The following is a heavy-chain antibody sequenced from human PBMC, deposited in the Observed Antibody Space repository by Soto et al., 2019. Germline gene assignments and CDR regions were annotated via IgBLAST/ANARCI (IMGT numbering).Heavy chain of an antibody. J-gene: IGHJ3*02. CDR3: AKLSSTSGFLDAFDI. V-gene: IGHV3-30*18. CDR1: GFTFSSYG. Sequence: QVQLVESGGGVVQPGRSLRLSCAASGFTFSSYGMHWVRQAPGKGLEWVAVISYDGSNKYYADTVKGLFTISRDNSKNTLYLQMNSLRAADTAVYYCAKLSSTSGFLDAFDIWGQGTMVTVSS. D-gene: IGHD2-2*01. CDR2: ISYDGSNK.